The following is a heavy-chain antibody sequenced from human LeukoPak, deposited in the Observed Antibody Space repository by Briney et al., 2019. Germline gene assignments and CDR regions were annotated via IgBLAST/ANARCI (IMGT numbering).Heavy chain of an antibody. CDR2: INSDGSSI. J-gene: IGHJ4*02. CDR3: ARGLGYSYGYGIDY. Sequence: GGSLRLSCAVSGFTFSSHWMHWVRQAPGKGLVWVSRINSDGSSISYADSVKGRFTISRDNSKNTLYLQMNTLRAEDTALYHCARGLGYSYGYGIDYWGQGTLVTVSS. V-gene: IGHV3-74*01. CDR1: GFTFSSHW. D-gene: IGHD5-18*01.